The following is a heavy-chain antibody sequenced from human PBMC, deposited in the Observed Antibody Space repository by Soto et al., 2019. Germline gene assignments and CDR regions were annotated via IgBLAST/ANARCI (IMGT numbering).Heavy chain of an antibody. CDR1: GGSISSSNW. J-gene: IGHJ3*02. CDR3: ARSGTLRFLEWLLPMDAFDI. CDR2: IYHSGST. D-gene: IGHD3-3*01. V-gene: IGHV4-4*02. Sequence: SETLSLTCAVSGGSISSSNWWSWVRQPPGKGLEWIGEIYHSGSTNYNPSLKSRVTISVDKSKNQFSLKLSSVTAADTAVYYCARSGTLRFLEWLLPMDAFDIWGQGTMVTVSS.